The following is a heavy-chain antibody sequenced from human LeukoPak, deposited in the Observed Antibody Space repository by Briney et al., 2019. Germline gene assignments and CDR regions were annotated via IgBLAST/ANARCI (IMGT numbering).Heavy chain of an antibody. J-gene: IGHJ4*02. V-gene: IGHV4-34*01. D-gene: IGHD3-3*01. CDR2: INHSGST. CDR3: ARGPPVRFLEWLLSHFDY. CDR1: GGSFSGYY. Sequence: ETLSLTCAVYGGSFSGYYWSWIRQPPGKGLEWIGEINHSGSTNCNPSLKSRVTISVDTSKNQFSLKLSSVTAADTAVYYCARGPPVRFLEWLLSHFDYWGQGTLVTVSS.